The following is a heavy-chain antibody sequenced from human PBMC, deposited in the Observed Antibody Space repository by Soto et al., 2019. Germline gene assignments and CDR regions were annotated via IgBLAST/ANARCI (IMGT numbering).Heavy chain of an antibody. CDR3: ARDGV. J-gene: IGHJ1*01. V-gene: IGHV3-7*01. CDR1: GFIFSNYW. Sequence: EVQLVESGGGLVQPGGSLRLSCAASGFIFSNYWMSWVRQAPGKGLEWVANIKQDGSEKYYVDSVKGRFTISRDNAKNSLYLQIDSLRAEDTAVYYCARDGVWGQGTLVTVSS. D-gene: IGHD3-16*01. CDR2: IKQDGSEK.